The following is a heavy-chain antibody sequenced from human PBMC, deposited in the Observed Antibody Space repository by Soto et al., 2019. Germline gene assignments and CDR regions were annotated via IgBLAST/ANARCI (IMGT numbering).Heavy chain of an antibody. CDR1: GYPFTRYA. Sequence: RVSVKECSKASGYPFTRYAMHLVRQAPGQRLEWMGWINAGNGNTKYSHKFQGRVTITRDTSASTAYMELSSLRSEDTAVYYCAHSGYHYGLDYWGQGTMLTVSS. V-gene: IGHV1-3*01. CDR2: INAGNGNT. J-gene: IGHJ4*02. D-gene: IGHD5-12*01. CDR3: AHSGYHYGLDY.